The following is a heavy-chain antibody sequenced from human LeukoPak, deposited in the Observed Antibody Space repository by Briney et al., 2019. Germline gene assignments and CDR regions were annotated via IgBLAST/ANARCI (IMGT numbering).Heavy chain of an antibody. J-gene: IGHJ6*03. CDR3: TSAVRGYSGYDYYYYMDV. CDR1: GFTFSSYG. V-gene: IGHV3-11*01. CDR2: ISSSGSTI. Sequence: PGGSLRLSCVASGFTFSSYGMSWIRQAPGKGLEWVSYISSSGSTIYYADSVKGRFTISRDNAKNSLYLQMNSLKTEDTAVYYCTSAVRGYSGYDYYYYMDVWGKGTTVTVSS. D-gene: IGHD5-12*01.